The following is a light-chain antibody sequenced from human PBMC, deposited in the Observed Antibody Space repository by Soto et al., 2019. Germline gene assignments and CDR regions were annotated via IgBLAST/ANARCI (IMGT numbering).Light chain of an antibody. J-gene: IGLJ1*01. CDR2: GNT. V-gene: IGLV1-40*01. CDR3: QSYDDSLSVHYV. CDR1: SSNIGSNYD. Sequence: QSVLTQPPSVSGAPGQRVTISCTGSSSNIGSNYDVQWYQQLPGTAPKLLIHGNTDRPSGVHDRFSGSKSGTSASLAITGLQADDEADYYCQSYDDSLSVHYVFGTGTKLTVL.